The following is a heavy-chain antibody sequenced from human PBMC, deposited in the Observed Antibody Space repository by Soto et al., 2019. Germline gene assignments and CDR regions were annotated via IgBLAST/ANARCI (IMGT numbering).Heavy chain of an antibody. J-gene: IGHJ4*02. CDR3: ARATQSYYDTSGYYSYVH. Sequence: GGSLRLSCEASGFTFSYYWISWVRQAPGKGLEWVANINQDGSDKYYADSVKGRFTISRDNAKSSLYLQMNNLRAEDTAFYFCARATQSYYDTSGYYSYVHWGQGAQVTVSS. CDR1: GFTFSYYW. D-gene: IGHD3-22*01. V-gene: IGHV3-7*05. CDR2: INQDGSDK.